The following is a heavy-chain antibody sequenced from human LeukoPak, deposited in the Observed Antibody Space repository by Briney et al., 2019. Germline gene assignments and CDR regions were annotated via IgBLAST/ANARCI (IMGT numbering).Heavy chain of an antibody. CDR2: IRYDGSNK. V-gene: IGHV3-30*02. CDR3: ARDGVEFYNWFDP. D-gene: IGHD2-21*01. Sequence: GSLRLSCAASGFTFSSYGMHWVRQAPGKGLEGVAFIRYDGSNKYYADSVKGRFTISRDNAKNTLYLQMNSLRAEDTAVYYCARDGVEFYNWFDPWGQGTLVTVSS. J-gene: IGHJ5*02. CDR1: GFTFSSYG.